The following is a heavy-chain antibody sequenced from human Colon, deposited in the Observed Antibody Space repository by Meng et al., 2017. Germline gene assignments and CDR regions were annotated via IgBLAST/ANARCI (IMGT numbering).Heavy chain of an antibody. V-gene: IGHV3-66*02. CDR1: GSNARTNY. Sequence: VQLVGSGGGLAQPGGSLRLSCAAAGSNARTNYMAWVRQAPGKGLELVSIMYSGGTSYYTDSVKGRFTISRDNSKNTLFLQMNNLRPEDTAVYYCARDYGASVGYFDLWGQGTLVTVSS. CDR3: ARDYGASVGYFDL. J-gene: IGHJ4*02. D-gene: IGHD3-16*01. CDR2: MYSGGTS.